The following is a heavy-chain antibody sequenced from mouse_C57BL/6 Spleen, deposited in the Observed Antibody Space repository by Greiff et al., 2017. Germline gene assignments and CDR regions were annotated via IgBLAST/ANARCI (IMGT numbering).Heavy chain of an antibody. J-gene: IGHJ1*03. CDR1: GYTFTSYW. CDR2: IDPSDSYT. CDR3: AIYYDRDWYFDV. D-gene: IGHD2-4*01. V-gene: IGHV1-69*01. Sequence: VQLQQPGAELVMPGASVKLSCKASGYTFTSYWMHWVKQRPGPGLEWIGEIDPSDSYTNYNQKFKGKSTLTVDKSSSTAYMQLSSLTSEDSAVYYCAIYYDRDWYFDVWGTGTTVTVSS.